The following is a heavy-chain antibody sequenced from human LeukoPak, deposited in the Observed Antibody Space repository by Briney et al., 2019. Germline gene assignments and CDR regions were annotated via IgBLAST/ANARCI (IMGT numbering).Heavy chain of an antibody. D-gene: IGHD3-10*01. Sequence: SETLSLTCTVSGVSISSYYWSWIRQPAGKGLEWIGRIYTSGSTNYNPSFKSRVTMSVDTSKNQFSLKLSSVTAADTAVYYCARGGYYYGSGSHGLPDYWGQGTLVTVSS. CDR2: IYTSGST. V-gene: IGHV4-4*07. CDR3: ARGGYYYGSGSHGLPDY. CDR1: GVSISSYY. J-gene: IGHJ4*02.